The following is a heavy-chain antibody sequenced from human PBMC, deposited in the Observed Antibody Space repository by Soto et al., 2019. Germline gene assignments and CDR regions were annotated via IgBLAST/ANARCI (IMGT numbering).Heavy chain of an antibody. V-gene: IGHV1-69*06. CDR1: GGTFSSYA. CDR2: IIPIFGTA. CDR3: ARVRRATVTTYYYYGMDV. Sequence: SVKVSCKASGGTFSSYAISWVRQAPGQGLEWMGGIIPIFGTANYAQKFQGRVTITADKSTSTAYMELSSLRSEDTAVYYCARVRRATVTTYYYYGMDVWGQGTTVTVSS. D-gene: IGHD4-4*01. J-gene: IGHJ6*02.